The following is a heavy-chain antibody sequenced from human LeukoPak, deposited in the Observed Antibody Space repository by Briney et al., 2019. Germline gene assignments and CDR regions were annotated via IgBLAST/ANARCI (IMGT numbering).Heavy chain of an antibody. CDR2: INPNSGGT. Sequence: ASVKVSCKASGYIFTGYYMHWVRQAPGQGLEWMGWINPNSGGTNYAQKFQGGVTMTRDTSISTAYMELSRLRSDDTAVYYCARGFNYYDSSGYHDWGQGTLVTVSS. CDR3: ARGFNYYDSSGYHD. D-gene: IGHD3-22*01. J-gene: IGHJ4*02. V-gene: IGHV1-2*02. CDR1: GYIFTGYY.